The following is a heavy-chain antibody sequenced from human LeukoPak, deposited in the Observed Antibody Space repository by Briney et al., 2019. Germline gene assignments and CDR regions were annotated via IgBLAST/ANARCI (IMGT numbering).Heavy chain of an antibody. CDR1: GGTFSSYA. V-gene: IGHV1-18*01. D-gene: IGHD5-18*01. CDR2: ISAYNGNT. CDR3: ARDRQYSYGLFAFDY. J-gene: IGHJ4*02. Sequence: GASVKVSCKASGGTFSSYAISWVRQAPGQGLEWMGWISAYNGNTNYAQKLQGRVTMTTDTSTSTAYMELRSLRSDDTAVYYCARDRQYSYGLFAFDYWGQGTLVTVSS.